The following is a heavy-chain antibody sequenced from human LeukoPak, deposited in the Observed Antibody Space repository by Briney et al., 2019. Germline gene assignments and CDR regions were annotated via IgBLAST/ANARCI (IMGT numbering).Heavy chain of an antibody. V-gene: IGHV3-23*01. CDR3: AKAPVTTCRGAYCYPFDY. CDR2: ISDSGNT. J-gene: IGHJ4*02. Sequence: GSLRLSCAASGFTLSSYAMSWVRQAPGKGLEWVSAISDSGNTYHADSVKGRFTISRDSSKNTLFLQMNRPRPEDAAVYYCAKAPVTTCRGAYCYPFDYWGQGTLVTVSS. D-gene: IGHD2-21*01. CDR1: GFTLSSYA.